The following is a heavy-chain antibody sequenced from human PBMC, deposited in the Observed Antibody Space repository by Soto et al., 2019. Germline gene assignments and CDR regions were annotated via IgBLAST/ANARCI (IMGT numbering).Heavy chain of an antibody. V-gene: IGHV5-51*01. J-gene: IGHJ1*01. D-gene: IGHD3-9*01. CDR2: IYPGDSDT. CDR1: GYSFTSYW. CDR3: ARQEAGYDILTGYYNRGKFEYFQH. Sequence: GESLKISCKGSGYSFTSYWIGWVRQMPGKGLEWMGIIYPGDSDTRYSPSFQGQVTISADKSISTAYLQWGSLKASDTAMYYCARQEAGYDILTGYYNRGKFEYFQHWGQGTLVTVSS.